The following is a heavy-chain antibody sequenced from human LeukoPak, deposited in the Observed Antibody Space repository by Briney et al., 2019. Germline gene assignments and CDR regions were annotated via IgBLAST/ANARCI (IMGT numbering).Heavy chain of an antibody. CDR1: GFSISNDW. V-gene: IGHV3-15*01. J-gene: IGHJ4*02. CDR2: VKSRSAGETT. D-gene: IGHD3-10*01. CDR3: TLIQGWGSGSYYRDF. Sequence: PGGSLRLSCAASGFSISNDWMSWVRQAPGKDLEWVARVKSRSAGETTDYAAPVKGRFTISRDDSKNTLYLQMNSLKTEDTAVYYCTLIQGWGSGSYYRDFWGQGTLVTVSS.